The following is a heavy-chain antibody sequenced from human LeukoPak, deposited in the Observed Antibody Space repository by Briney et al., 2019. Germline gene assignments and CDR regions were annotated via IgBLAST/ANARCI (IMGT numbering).Heavy chain of an antibody. CDR3: ARDGPQPGDY. D-gene: IGHD2-2*01. CDR1: GFTFSSYN. Sequence: GGSLILSCAASGFTFSSYNMNWVRQAPGKGLEWVSYISSSGSTIYYADSVKGRFIISRDNAKNSLYLQMNSLRAEDTAVYYCARDGPQPGDYRGQGTLVTVSS. J-gene: IGHJ4*02. V-gene: IGHV3-48*04. CDR2: ISSSGSTI.